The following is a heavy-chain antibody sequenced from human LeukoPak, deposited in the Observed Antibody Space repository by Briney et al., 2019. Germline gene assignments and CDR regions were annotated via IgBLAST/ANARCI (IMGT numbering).Heavy chain of an antibody. CDR2: IRYDLSNK. CDR1: GFTFSNYG. V-gene: IGHV3-30*02. D-gene: IGHD6-6*01. J-gene: IGHJ4*02. Sequence: GGSLRLSCAASGFTFSNYGMHWVRQAPGKGLEWVAFIRYDLSNKYYADSVKGRFTISRDNSKNTLYLQMNSLRGEDTAVYYCGKHDSSFPYWVQGTLVTVSS. CDR3: GKHDSSFPY.